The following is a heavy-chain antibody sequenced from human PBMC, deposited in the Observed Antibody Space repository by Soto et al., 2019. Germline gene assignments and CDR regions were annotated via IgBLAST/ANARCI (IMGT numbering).Heavy chain of an antibody. CDR3: ARSRSGSVYDVYNI. V-gene: IGHV3-66*01. Sequence: GGSLRLSCAASGFTVSSNYMSWVRQAPGKGLEWVSVIYSGGSTYYADSVKGRFTISRDNSKNTLYLQMNSLRAEDTAVYYCARSRSGSVYDVYNIWGQGTTVTVSS. D-gene: IGHD3-10*01. J-gene: IGHJ3*02. CDR1: GFTVSSNY. CDR2: IYSGGST.